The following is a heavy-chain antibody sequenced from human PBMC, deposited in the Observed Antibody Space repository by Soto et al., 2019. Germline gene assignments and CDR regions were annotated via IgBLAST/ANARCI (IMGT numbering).Heavy chain of an antibody. CDR1: GFTFSSSA. J-gene: IGHJ4*02. Sequence: GGSLRLSCVVSGFTFSSSALSWVRQAPGKGLEWVSAISANGQGIYYADSVWGRFTISRDNSKNTIFLHMDSLRAEDTAVYYCARDRNYPRDQFHYWGQGTLVTVSS. V-gene: IGHV3-23*01. CDR2: ISANGQGI. CDR3: ARDRNYPRDQFHY. D-gene: IGHD1-7*01.